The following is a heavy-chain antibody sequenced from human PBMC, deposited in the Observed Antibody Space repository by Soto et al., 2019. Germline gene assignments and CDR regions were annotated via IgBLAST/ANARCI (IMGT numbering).Heavy chain of an antibody. CDR3: ARGGYFDSSNYLAY. Sequence: ASVKVSCKASGYTFTSYGINWVRQAPGRGLEWMGWIDPGNGNTKYSQQFQGRVIIDRDTSASTAYMELSSLRSEDTAVYYCARGGYFDSSNYLAYWGLGTLVTVSS. D-gene: IGHD3-22*01. V-gene: IGHV1-3*01. J-gene: IGHJ4*02. CDR2: IDPGNGNT. CDR1: GYTFTSYG.